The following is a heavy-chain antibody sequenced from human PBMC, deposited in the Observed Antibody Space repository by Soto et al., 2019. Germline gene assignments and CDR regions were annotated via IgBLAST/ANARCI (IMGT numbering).Heavy chain of an antibody. D-gene: IGHD3-10*01. Sequence: PGGSLRLSCAASGCTFSSYGMHWVRQAPGKGLEWVAVIWYDGSNKYYADSVKGRFTISRDNSKNTLYLQMNSLRAEDTAVYYCARDGAYYYGSGIATGYYYYYYGMDVWGQGTTVTVSS. CDR2: IWYDGSNK. V-gene: IGHV3-33*01. CDR1: GCTFSSYG. CDR3: ARDGAYYYGSGIATGYYYYYYGMDV. J-gene: IGHJ6*02.